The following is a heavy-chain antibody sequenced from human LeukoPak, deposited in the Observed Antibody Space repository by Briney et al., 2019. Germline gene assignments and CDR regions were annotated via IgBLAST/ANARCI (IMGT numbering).Heavy chain of an antibody. CDR2: IIPIFGTA. CDR1: GGTFSSYA. Sequence: SVTVSCKASGGTFSSYAISWVRQAPGQGLEWMGGIIPIFGTANYAQKFQGRVTITTDESTSTAYMELSSLRSEDTAVYYCASRKPSGYSSSWYVPAGPNYYYYMDVWGKGTTVTVSS. J-gene: IGHJ6*03. CDR3: ASRKPSGYSSSWYVPAGPNYYYYMDV. D-gene: IGHD6-13*01. V-gene: IGHV1-69*05.